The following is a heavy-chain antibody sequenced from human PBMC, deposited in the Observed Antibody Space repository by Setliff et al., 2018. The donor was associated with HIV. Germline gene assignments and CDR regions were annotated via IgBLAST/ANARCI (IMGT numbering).Heavy chain of an antibody. J-gene: IGHJ6*03. Sequence: RASVKVSCKASGYSLTSYSINWVRQAPGQGLEWMGCINCNAGNPTYAHGFTGRFVFSVDTPVSTAYLRIFNLKAEDTAVYYCTRDHTPPPNYDFWSGQLDLRNIFYYMDVWGTGSPVTVSS. CDR2: INCNAGNP. V-gene: IGHV7-4-1*01. CDR3: TRDHTPPPNYDFWSGQLDLRNIFYYMDV. CDR1: GYSLTSYS. D-gene: IGHD3-3*01.